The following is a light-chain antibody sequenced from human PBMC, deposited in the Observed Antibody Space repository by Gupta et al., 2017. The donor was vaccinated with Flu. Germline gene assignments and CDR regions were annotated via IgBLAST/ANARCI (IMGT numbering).Light chain of an antibody. J-gene: IGLJ2*01. CDR3: CSYAGSSTLI. Sequence: TISCTGSSSDIGGFNLVSWYQLHPDKAPKLLIFEAYKRPSGVSNRFSGSKSGNTASLTISGLQAEDDGDYYCCSYAGSSTLIFGGGTKLTVL. CDR1: SSDIGGFNL. CDR2: EAY. V-gene: IGLV2-23*01.